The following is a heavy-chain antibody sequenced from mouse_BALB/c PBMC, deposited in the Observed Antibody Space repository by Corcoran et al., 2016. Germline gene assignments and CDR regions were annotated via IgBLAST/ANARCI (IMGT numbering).Heavy chain of an antibody. J-gene: IGHJ4*01. V-gene: IGHV1-9*01. CDR3: ARQCYGYGDYAMDY. D-gene: IGHD1-2*01. CDR1: GYTFSNYW. CDR2: FLPGSGST. Sequence: QVQLQQSGAELMKPGASVKISCKATGYTFSNYWIERVKRRPGHGLECIGEFLPGSGSTNYNEKFKGKATFTADTSSNTAYMQLSSLTSEDSAVYYCARQCYGYGDYAMDYWGQGTAVTASS.